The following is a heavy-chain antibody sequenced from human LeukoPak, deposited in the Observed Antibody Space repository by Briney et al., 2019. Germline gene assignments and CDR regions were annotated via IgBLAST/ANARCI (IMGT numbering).Heavy chain of an antibody. CDR1: AYTFTDYY. D-gene: IGHD2-8*01. J-gene: IGHJ3*02. V-gene: IGHV1-2*02. CDR3: ARRSRNGLDAFDI. CDR2: IDPNNEDT. Sequence: ASVKVSCKASAYTFTDYYLHWVRQAPGQGPEWMGWIDPNNEDTDCAQKFQGRVTMTRVRSTSTAYMELSRLTSDDTAVYYCARRSRNGLDAFDIWGLGTMVTVSS.